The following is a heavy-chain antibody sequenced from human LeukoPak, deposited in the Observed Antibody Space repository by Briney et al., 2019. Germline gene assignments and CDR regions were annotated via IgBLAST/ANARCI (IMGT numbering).Heavy chain of an antibody. CDR2: IYSGGST. V-gene: IGHV3-66*01. CDR1: GFTVSSNY. D-gene: IGHD3-16*01. J-gene: IGHJ4*02. CDR3: TKAKYYHFDY. Sequence: GSLRLSCAASGFTVSSNYMSWVRQAPGKGLEWVSVIYSGGSTYYADSVKGRFTISRDNSKNTLYLQMNSLRAEDTALYYCTKAKYYHFDYWGQGTLVTVSS.